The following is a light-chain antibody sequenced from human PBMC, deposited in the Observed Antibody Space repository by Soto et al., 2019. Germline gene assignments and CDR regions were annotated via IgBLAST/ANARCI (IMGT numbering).Light chain of an antibody. V-gene: IGKV1-5*03. CDR3: QQYNSYPWT. J-gene: IGKJ1*01. CDR1: QTISTW. Sequence: IQMTQSPSPLSASVGDRVTFTCRASQTISTWLAWYQQKPGEAPKLLIYKASTLEVGVPSRFSASGSGTDVTLTINTLQPADFATYYCQQYNSYPWTVGKGTKV. CDR2: KAS.